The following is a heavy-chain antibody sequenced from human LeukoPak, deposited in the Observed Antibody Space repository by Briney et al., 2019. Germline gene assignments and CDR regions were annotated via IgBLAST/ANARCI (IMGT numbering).Heavy chain of an antibody. CDR3: ARRGGGHNDY. CDR2: INHSGST. Sequence: PSETLSLTCAVYGGSFSGYYWSWIRQPPGKGLEWIGEINHSGSTNYNPSLKSRVTISVDTSKDQFSLKLSSVTAADTAVYYCARRGGGHNDYWGQGTLVTVSS. J-gene: IGHJ4*02. D-gene: IGHD1-1*01. V-gene: IGHV4-34*01. CDR1: GGSFSGYY.